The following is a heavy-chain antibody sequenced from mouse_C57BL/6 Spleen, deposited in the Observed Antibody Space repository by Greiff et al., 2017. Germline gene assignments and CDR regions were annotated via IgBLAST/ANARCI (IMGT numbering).Heavy chain of an antibody. D-gene: IGHD2-4*01. CDR2: ISDGGSYT. V-gene: IGHV5-4*01. CDR1: GFTFSSYA. J-gene: IGHJ4*01. Sequence: EVQRVESGGGLVKPGGSLKLSCAASGFTFSSYAMSWVRQTPEKRLEWVATISDGGSYTYYPDNVKGRFTISRDTAKNNLYLHMSHLKSEDTAMYYCARDIGGLRGGDDVMDYWGQGTSVTVSS. CDR3: ARDIGGLRGGDDVMDY.